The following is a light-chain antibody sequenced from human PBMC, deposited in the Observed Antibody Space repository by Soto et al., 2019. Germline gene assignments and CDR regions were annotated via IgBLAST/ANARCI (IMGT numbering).Light chain of an antibody. V-gene: IGLV2-14*03. J-gene: IGLJ2*01. CDR2: DVS. CDR3: SSYSSSSTPMV. Sequence: QSALTQPASVSGSPGQSITISCTGSSSDIGGYNYVSWYQQHPGKGPKPIIYDVSSRPSGVSNRFSGSKSGNTASLTISGLQAEDEADYYCSSYSSSSTPMVFGGGTKVTVL. CDR1: SSDIGGYNY.